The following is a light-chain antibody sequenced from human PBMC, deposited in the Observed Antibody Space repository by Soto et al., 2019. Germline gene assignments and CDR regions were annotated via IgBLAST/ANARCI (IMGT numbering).Light chain of an antibody. CDR1: QSINSN. CDR2: GAS. J-gene: IGKJ4*01. Sequence: EIVMTQSPSTLSVSPGERATLSCRASQSINSNLAWYQQKPVQAPRILIYGASTRAPGIPARFSGSGSGKEFTHTISSLQSADFAVYYCQHYNNWPPLNFGGGTNVEIK. V-gene: IGKV3-15*01. CDR3: QHYNNWPPLN.